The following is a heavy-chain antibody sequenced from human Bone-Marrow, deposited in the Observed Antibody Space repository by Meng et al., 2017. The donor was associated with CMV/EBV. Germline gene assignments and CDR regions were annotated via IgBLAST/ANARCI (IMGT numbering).Heavy chain of an antibody. CDR1: CGYFSGYY. D-gene: IGHD2-8*02. Sequence: SQTLSLTCAVYCGYFSGYYWTWIRPSPGKGLEWIGEINHSGSTKYNPSLRSRVTISVATSKNQFALKLSSVTAADTAVYYCARGPKEVVWGVVIRRGVWFDPRGQGTLVTVSS. V-gene: IGHV4-34*01. CDR2: INHSGST. J-gene: IGHJ5*02. CDR3: ARGPKEVVWGVVIRRGVWFDP.